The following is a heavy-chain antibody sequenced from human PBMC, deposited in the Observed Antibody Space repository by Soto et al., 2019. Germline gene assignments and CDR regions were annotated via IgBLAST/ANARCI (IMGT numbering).Heavy chain of an antibody. V-gene: IGHV3-72*01. D-gene: IGHD3-16*01. CDR2: TRNKANSYTT. CDR1: GFTFSDHY. CDR3: ARASRGDHRDFDY. Sequence: EVQLVESGGGLVQPGGSLRLSCAVSGFTFSDHYMDWVRQAPGKGLEWVGRTRNKANSYTTEYAASVKGRFTISRDDSRYSLYMQMSSLKTEDTAVDYCARASRGDHRDFDYWGQGPLVTVSS. J-gene: IGHJ4*02.